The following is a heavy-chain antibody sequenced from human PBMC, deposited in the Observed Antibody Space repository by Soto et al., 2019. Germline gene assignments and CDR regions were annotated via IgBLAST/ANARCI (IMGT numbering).Heavy chain of an antibody. CDR1: GYTFTSYA. CDR2: INGGNRNT. J-gene: IGHJ4*02. V-gene: IGHV1-3*01. D-gene: IGHD6-19*01. Sequence: QVQLVQSGAEVKKPGASVKVSCKASGYTFTSYAMHWVRQAPGQRLEWMGWINGGNRNTKYSQRFQGRVTITTDSSASTAYMELSSLRSEDTAVYYCARMGYSSGWYSFDYWGQGTLVTVSS. CDR3: ARMGYSSGWYSFDY.